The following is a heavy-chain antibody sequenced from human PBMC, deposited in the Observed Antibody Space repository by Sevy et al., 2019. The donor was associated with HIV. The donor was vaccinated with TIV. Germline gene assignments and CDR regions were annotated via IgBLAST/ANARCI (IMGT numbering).Heavy chain of an antibody. V-gene: IGHV3-48*02. CDR3: ARDRGCGGDEGGVYYFDY. CDR2: ISSSSSTI. D-gene: IGHD2-21*02. J-gene: IGHJ4*02. CDR1: GFTFSSYS. Sequence: GGSLRLSCAASGFTFSSYSMNWVRQAPGKGLEWVSYISSSSSTIYYADSVKGRFTISRDNAKNSLYLQMNSLRDEDTAVDYCARDRGCGGDEGGVYYFDYWGQGTLVTVSS.